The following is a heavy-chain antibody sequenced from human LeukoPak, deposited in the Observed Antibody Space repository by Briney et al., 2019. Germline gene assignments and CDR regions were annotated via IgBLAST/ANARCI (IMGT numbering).Heavy chain of an antibody. CDR1: GGSFSGYY. D-gene: IGHD6-19*01. V-gene: IGHV4-34*01. CDR2: INHSGST. CDR3: ARGRRSSGSTFDY. J-gene: IGHJ4*02. Sequence: PSETLSLTCAVYGGSFSGYYWSWIRQPPGKGLEWIGEINHSGSTNYNPSLKSRVTISVDTSKNQFSLELSSVTAADTAVYYCARGRRSSGSTFDYWGQGTLVTVSS.